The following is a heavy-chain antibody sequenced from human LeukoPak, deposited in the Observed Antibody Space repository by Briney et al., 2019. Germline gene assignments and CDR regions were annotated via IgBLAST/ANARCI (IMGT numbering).Heavy chain of an antibody. CDR1: GFTFSSYW. J-gene: IGHJ6*04. D-gene: IGHD2-2*01. CDR3: ARVVVPEGTYYYYYGMDV. V-gene: IGHV3-7*03. CDR2: IKQDGSEK. Sequence: PGGSLRLSCAASGFTFSSYWMSWVRQAPGKGLEWVAIIKQDGSEKYYVDSVKGRFTISRDNAKNSLYLQMNSLRAEDTAVYYCARVVVPEGTYYYYYGMDVWGKGTTVTVSS.